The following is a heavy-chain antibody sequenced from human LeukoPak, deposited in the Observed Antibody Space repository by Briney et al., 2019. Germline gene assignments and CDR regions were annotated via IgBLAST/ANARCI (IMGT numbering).Heavy chain of an antibody. CDR1: GFTFSSYE. J-gene: IGHJ5*02. V-gene: IGHV3-48*03. Sequence: GGSLRLSCAASGFTFSSYETNWVRQAPGKGLEWVSYISSSGSTIYYADSVKGRFTISRDNAKNSLYLQMNSLRAEDTAVYYCARGTPSSWSFDLAAAGENWFDPWGQGTLVTVSS. CDR2: ISSSGSTI. CDR3: ARGTPSSWSFDLAAAGENWFDP. D-gene: IGHD6-13*01.